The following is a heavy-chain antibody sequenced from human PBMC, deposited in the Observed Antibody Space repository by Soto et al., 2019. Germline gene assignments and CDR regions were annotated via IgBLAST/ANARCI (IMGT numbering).Heavy chain of an antibody. Sequence: QVQLVQSGAEMKKPGASVKVSCKASGYTFASSGISWVRQAPGQGLEWMAWISTYNGDSNYAPKLQGRVTVTTDTSTSTVFLELRSLRSDDTAVYYCARDLRSSIEEYFDSWGQGTLVTVSS. CDR3: ARDLRSSIEEYFDS. CDR1: GYTFASSG. CDR2: ISTYNGDS. V-gene: IGHV1-18*01. D-gene: IGHD6-13*01. J-gene: IGHJ4*02.